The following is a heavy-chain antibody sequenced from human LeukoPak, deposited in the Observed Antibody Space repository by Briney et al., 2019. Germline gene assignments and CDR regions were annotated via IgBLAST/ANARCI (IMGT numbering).Heavy chain of an antibody. V-gene: IGHV4-38-2*01. CDR3: ARQWRDGDWFDP. J-gene: IGHJ5*02. CDR2: IT. D-gene: IGHD6-19*01. Sequence: SETLSLTCAVSGYSISSGYYWGWIRQPPGKGLEWIGSITYYNPSLKSRVTISVYTSKNQFSLKLSSVTAADTAVYYCARQWRDGDWFDPWGQGTLVTVPS. CDR1: GYSISSGYY.